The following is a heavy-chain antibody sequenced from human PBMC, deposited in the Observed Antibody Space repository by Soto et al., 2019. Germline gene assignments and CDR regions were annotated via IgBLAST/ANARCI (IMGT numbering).Heavy chain of an antibody. V-gene: IGHV3-30*18. CDR2: TSYDGSIR. CDR1: GFTFSNYG. J-gene: IGHJ4*02. CDR3: AKDRLAYCGGDCYWVDY. D-gene: IGHD2-21*02. Sequence: QVQLVESGGGVVQPGRSLRPSCAASGFTFSNYGMHWVRQAPGKGLEWVAVTSYDGSIRYYAGSVKGRFTISRDNSKNTLYLQINSLRTEDTAVYYCAKDRLAYCGGDCYWVDYWGQGTLLTVSS.